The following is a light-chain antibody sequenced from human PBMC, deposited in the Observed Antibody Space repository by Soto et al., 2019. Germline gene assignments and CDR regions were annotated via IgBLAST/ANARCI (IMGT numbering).Light chain of an antibody. CDR1: QSINNN. CDR3: QQYNNWPPWT. J-gene: IGKJ1*01. CDR2: GAS. V-gene: IGKV3-15*01. Sequence: TQYPSSLSASVGDRVTLSCRASQSINNNLAWYQQKPGQAPRLLIYGASTRATEIPARFSGSGSGTEFTLTISSLQSEDLAVYYCQQYNNWPPWTFGQGTKVDIK.